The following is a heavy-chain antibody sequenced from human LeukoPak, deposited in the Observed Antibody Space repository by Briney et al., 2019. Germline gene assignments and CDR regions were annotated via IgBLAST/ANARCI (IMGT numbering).Heavy chain of an antibody. J-gene: IGHJ5*02. D-gene: IGHD6-13*01. CDR1: GFTVSSNY. Sequence: GGSLRLSCAASGFTVSSNYMSWVRQAPGKGLEWVSVIYSGGSTYYADSVKGRFTISRDNSKNTLYLQMNSLRAEDTAVYYCARELGSWSESWFDLWGQGTLVTVSS. V-gene: IGHV3-53*01. CDR2: IYSGGST. CDR3: ARELGSWSESWFDL.